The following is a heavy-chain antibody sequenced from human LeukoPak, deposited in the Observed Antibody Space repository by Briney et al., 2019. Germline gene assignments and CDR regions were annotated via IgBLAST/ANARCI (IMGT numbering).Heavy chain of an antibody. D-gene: IGHD4-17*01. V-gene: IGHV4-59*01. CDR3: ASIWQPSNGDPFDY. CDR1: GGSISSYY. J-gene: IGHJ4*02. CDR2: IYYSGST. Sequence: SETLSLTCTVSGGSISSYYWSWIRQPPGKGLEWIGYIYYSGSTNYNPSLKSRVTISVDTSKNQFSLKLSSVTAADTAVYYCASIWQPSNGDPFDYWGQGTLVTVSS.